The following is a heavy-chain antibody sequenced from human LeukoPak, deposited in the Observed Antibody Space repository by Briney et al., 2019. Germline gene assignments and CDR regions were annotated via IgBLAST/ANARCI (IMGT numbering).Heavy chain of an antibody. D-gene: IGHD3-3*01. V-gene: IGHV3-21*06. Sequence: GGSLRLSCAASKFTFSNYTLAWVRQSPGKGLDWVSSISGSSRYIHYSDSVKGRFTISRDNAKNSLYLQMDSLTADDTAVYYCARVNSALVVSLEGSWAGSLGFDHWGQGTLVIVSS. J-gene: IGHJ4*02. CDR1: KFTFSNYT. CDR3: ARVNSALVVSLEGSWAGSLGFDH. CDR2: ISGSSRYI.